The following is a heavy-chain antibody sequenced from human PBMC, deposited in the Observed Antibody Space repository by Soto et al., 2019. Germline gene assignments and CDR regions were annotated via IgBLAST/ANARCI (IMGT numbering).Heavy chain of an antibody. D-gene: IGHD4-17*01. CDR3: ARDLFRGAPDYPDH. J-gene: IGHJ4*02. CDR2: ISYNGRSI. V-gene: IGHV3-30*04. CDR1: GFTFSDYP. Sequence: PGGSRRLCCAASGFTFSDYPMHWVRQVSGKGLEWMAVISYNGRSILYADSVKGRFTITRDDPSNTLYLHMNSLRPEDTAVYYCARDLFRGAPDYPDHWGQGTPVTVSS.